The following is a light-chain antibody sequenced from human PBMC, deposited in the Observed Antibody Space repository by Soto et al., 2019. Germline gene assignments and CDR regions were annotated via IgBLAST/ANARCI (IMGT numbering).Light chain of an antibody. Sequence: QSALTQPASVSGSPGQSITISCTGTNSDVGKYNFVSWYQQHPGKAPKLVIYEVVNRPSGVSVRFSGSKSGNTASLTISDLQAEDEADYYCYSYTSVSTFVFGTGTKLTAL. V-gene: IGLV2-14*01. J-gene: IGLJ1*01. CDR3: YSYTSVSTFV. CDR1: NSDVGKYNF. CDR2: EVV.